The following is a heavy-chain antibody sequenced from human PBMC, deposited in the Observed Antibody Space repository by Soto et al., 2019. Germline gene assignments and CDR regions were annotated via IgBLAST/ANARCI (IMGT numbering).Heavy chain of an antibody. CDR1: GFTFSSYS. V-gene: IGHV3-21*01. CDR2: ISSSSYI. CDR3: ARVARCRSPVYYYYGMDV. Sequence: PGGSLRLSCAASGFTFSSYSMNWVRQAPGKGLEWVSSISSSSYIYYADSVKGRFTISRDNAKNSLYLQMNSLRAEDTAVYYCARVARCRSPVYYYYGMDVWGQGTTVTVSS. D-gene: IGHD2-15*01. J-gene: IGHJ6*02.